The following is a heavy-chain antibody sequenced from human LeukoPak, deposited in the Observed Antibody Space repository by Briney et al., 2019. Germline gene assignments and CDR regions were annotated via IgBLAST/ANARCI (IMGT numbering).Heavy chain of an antibody. CDR2: ISWNSGSI. J-gene: IGHJ6*02. V-gene: IGHV3-9*01. Sequence: GRSLRLSCAASGFTFDDYAMHWVRQAPGKGLEWVSGISWNSGSIGYADSVKGRFTISRDNAKNSLYLQMNSLRAEDTALYYCAKAPSQSFYYYGMDVWGQGTTVTVSS. CDR1: GFTFDDYA. CDR3: AKAPSQSFYYYGMDV.